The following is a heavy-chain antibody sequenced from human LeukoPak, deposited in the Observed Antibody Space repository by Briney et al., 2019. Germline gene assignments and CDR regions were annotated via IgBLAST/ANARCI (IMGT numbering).Heavy chain of an antibody. CDR3: ARAVDTAMVNGVRFDY. Sequence: ASVKVSCKASGYIFTGYYMHWVRQAPGQGLEWMGWINANSGGTKYAQKFQGRVTMTRDTSISTAYMELSSLRSDDTAVYYCARAVDTAMVNGVRFDYWGQGTLVTVSS. D-gene: IGHD5-18*01. CDR1: GYIFTGYY. CDR2: INANSGGT. J-gene: IGHJ4*02. V-gene: IGHV1-2*02.